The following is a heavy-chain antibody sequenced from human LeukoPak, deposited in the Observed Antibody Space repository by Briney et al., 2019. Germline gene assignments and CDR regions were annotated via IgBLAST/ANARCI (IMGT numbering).Heavy chain of an antibody. D-gene: IGHD2-2*01. Sequence: GGSLRLSCAASGFTFSSYAMSWVRQAPGMGLAWVSAISGSGGSTYYADSVKGRFTISRDTSKNTLYLQMNSLRAEDTAVYYCERVPASYSAFDIWGQGTMVTVSS. V-gene: IGHV3-23*01. J-gene: IGHJ3*02. CDR2: ISGSGGST. CDR3: ERVPASYSAFDI. CDR1: GFTFSSYA.